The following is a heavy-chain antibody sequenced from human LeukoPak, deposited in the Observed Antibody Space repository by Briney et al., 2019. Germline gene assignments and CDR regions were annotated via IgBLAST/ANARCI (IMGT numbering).Heavy chain of an antibody. D-gene: IGHD3-9*01. CDR2: ISSSGSTI. J-gene: IGHJ4*02. CDR1: GFTFSDYY. Sequence: KPGGSLRLSCAASGFTFSDYYMSWIRQAPGKGLEWVSYISSSGSTIYYADSVKGRFTISRDSAKNSLYLQMNSLRAEDTAVYYCARGVRYYDILTGYYLGYFDYWGQGTLVTVSS. CDR3: ARGVRYYDILTGYYLGYFDY. V-gene: IGHV3-11*04.